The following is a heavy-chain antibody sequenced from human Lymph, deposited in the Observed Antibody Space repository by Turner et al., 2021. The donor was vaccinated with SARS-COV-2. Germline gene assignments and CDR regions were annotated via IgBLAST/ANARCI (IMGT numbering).Heavy chain of an antibody. CDR3: ASVGARFEWSDGYHYYYAMDV. D-gene: IGHD3-9*01. CDR2: IKQDGSEK. V-gene: IGHV3-7*03. CDR1: RYTVSRYW. J-gene: IGHJ6*02. Sequence: EEQLSESGGGLVQPRGAPCPSCAAPRYTVSRYWMSWFRQAPGKGLEWVANIKQDGSEKYYVDSVKGRFTISRDNAKNSLYLQMNSLSADDTAVYVCASVGARFEWSDGYHYYYAMDVWGQGTTVTVSS.